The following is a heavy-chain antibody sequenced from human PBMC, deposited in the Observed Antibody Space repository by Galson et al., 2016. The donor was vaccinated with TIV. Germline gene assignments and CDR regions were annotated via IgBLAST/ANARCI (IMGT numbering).Heavy chain of an antibody. V-gene: IGHV3-30*02. CDR1: GYMFSSYG. D-gene: IGHD3-10*01. Sequence: SLRLSCAVSGYMFSSYGMHWVRQAPGRGLEWVAFIQYDGSNKYYADSVKGRFTISRDNSMNTLYLQMNSRRAEDTAVYYCAKDSGSYFSYWYFDLWGRGTLVTVSS. CDR3: AKDSGSYFSYWYFDL. CDR2: IQYDGSNK. J-gene: IGHJ2*01.